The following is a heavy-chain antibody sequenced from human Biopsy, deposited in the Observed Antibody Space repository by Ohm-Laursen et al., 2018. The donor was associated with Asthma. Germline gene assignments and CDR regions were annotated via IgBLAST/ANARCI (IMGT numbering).Heavy chain of an antibody. V-gene: IGHV4-30-4*01. J-gene: IGHJ4*02. CDR1: GGSISSGAYY. CDR3: ARRGGVRRYFDY. Sequence: LSLTCTASGGSISSGAYYWSWVRQPPGKGLAWIGHIYYFGSTYYNPSLKSRVAISLDTSKNQFALKLSYVTGADTAVYFCARRGGVRRYFDYWGQGTLVTVSS. CDR2: IYYFGST. D-gene: IGHD3-16*01.